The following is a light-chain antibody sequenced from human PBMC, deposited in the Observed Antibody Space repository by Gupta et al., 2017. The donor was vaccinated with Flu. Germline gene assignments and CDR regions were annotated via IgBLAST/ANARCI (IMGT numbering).Light chain of an antibody. J-gene: IGLJ3*02. CDR3: ASYSTVSMWV. CDR1: NDIGVQNF. CDR2: EVS. Sequence: NDIGVQNFVSWYQQHPDRVPQLIFDEVSDRPSGVSDRFSGTKSENTASLTISGLQAEDEADYYCASYSTVSMWVLGGGTRLTVL. V-gene: IGLV2-14*01.